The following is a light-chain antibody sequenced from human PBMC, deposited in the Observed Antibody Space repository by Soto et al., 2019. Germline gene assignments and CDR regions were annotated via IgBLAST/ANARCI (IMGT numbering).Light chain of an antibody. Sequence: DIQLTQSPSTLSASVGDRVTITCRASQSISSWLAWYQQKPGKAPNFLIYKTSNLESVVPSRFSGSGSGTEFTLTISSLQPDDFATYYCQYYNDYCWTFGQGTKVEIK. J-gene: IGKJ1*01. CDR1: QSISSW. V-gene: IGKV1-5*03. CDR2: KTS. CDR3: QYYNDYCWT.